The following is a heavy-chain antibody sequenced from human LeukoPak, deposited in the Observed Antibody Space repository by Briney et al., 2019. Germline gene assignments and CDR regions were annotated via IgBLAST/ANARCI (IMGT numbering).Heavy chain of an antibody. CDR1: GGSISSGGYY. V-gene: IGHV4-30-2*01. CDR3: ARDSRGGGPDFDY. J-gene: IGHJ4*02. CDR2: IYHSGST. D-gene: IGHD3-16*01. Sequence: PSQTLSLTCTVSGGSISSGGYYWSWIRQPPGKGLEWIGYIYHSGSTYYNPSLKSRVTISVDRSKNQFSLKLSSVTAADTAIYYCARDSRGGGPDFDYWGLGTLVTVSS.